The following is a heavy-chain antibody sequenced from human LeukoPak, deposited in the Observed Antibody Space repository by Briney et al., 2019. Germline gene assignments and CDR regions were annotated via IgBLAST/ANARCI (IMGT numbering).Heavy chain of an antibody. CDR3: ARALAAAAGRRAGMMGD. CDR2: INPSGGST. CDR1: GYTFTRYY. Sequence: ASVKVSCKASGYTFTRYYIHWVRQAPGQGLEWLGIINPSGGSTSNTQKFQGRVTMTTDMSTSTVYMELSSLRSEDTAVYYCARALAAAAGRRAGMMGDWGQGTLVTVSS. D-gene: IGHD6-13*01. J-gene: IGHJ4*02. V-gene: IGHV1-46*01.